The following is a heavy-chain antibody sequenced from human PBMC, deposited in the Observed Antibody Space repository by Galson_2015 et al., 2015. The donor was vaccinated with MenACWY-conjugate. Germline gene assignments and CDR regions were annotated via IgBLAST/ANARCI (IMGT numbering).Heavy chain of an antibody. CDR3: ARGPYSGNYYGHFDS. D-gene: IGHD1-26*01. V-gene: IGHV1-3*01. CDR1: GYTHTYYA. CDR2: INAGNGNT. J-gene: IGHJ4*02. Sequence: SVKVSCKASGYTHTYYAIHWVRQAPGQGLEWMGWINAGNGNTRYSEKFQGRVTITSDTSASTAYMELSSLTSEDTTVYFCARGPYSGNYYGHFDSWGQGTLVTVSS.